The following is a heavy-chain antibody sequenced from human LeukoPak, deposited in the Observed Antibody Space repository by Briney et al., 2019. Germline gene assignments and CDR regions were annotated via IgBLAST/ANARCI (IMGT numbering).Heavy chain of an antibody. D-gene: IGHD3-22*01. CDR1: GFTFSSFW. V-gene: IGHV3-7*05. CDR3: ARESESSGWYDF. Sequence: PGGSLRLSCAASGFTFSSFWMSWVRQAPGKGLEWVANIKQDGSEKYYVDSVKGRFTISRDNSKNSLYLQMSSLRIEDTALYYCARESESSGWYDFWGQGTLVTVSS. CDR2: IKQDGSEK. J-gene: IGHJ5*01.